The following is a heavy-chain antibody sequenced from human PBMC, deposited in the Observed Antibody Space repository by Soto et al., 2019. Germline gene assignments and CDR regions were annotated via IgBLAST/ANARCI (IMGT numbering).Heavy chain of an antibody. CDR2: IWYDGSNK. V-gene: IGHV3-33*01. CDR1: GFTFSSYG. J-gene: IGHJ3*02. D-gene: IGHD3-9*01. CDR3: ARGIMVDYDILFAPFDI. Sequence: QVQLVESGGGVVQPGRSLRLSCAASGFTFSSYGMHWVRQAPGKGLEWVAVIWYDGSNKYYADSVKGRFTISRDNSKNTLYLQMNSLRAEDTAVYYCARGIMVDYDILFAPFDIWVQGTMVTVSS.